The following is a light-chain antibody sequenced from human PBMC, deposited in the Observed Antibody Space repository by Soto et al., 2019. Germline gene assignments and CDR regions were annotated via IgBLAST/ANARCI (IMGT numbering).Light chain of an antibody. CDR2: GDS. J-gene: IGKJ2*01. CDR3: QRYGSSAYT. CDR1: QSVSSSY. V-gene: IGKV3-20*01. Sequence: EIVLTQSPGTLSLSPGERATLSCRASQSVSSSYLAGYQQKPGQAPRLLIYGDSSRATGIPDRFSGSGSGTDFTLTISRLEPEEFAVYYCQRYGSSAYTFGQGTKLEIK.